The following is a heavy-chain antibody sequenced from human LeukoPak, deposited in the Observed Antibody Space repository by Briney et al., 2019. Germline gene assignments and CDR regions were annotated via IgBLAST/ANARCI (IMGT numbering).Heavy chain of an antibody. V-gene: IGHV3-13*01. CDR2: IGTAGDT. J-gene: IGHJ6*02. D-gene: IGHD6-19*01. CDR3: ARGVVAGSVHYYYGMDV. Sequence: GGSLRLSCAASGFSFDDYAMHWVRQATGKGLEWVSAIGTAGDTYYPGSVKGRFTISRENAKNSLYLQMNSLRAGDTAVYYCARGVVAGSVHYYYGMDVWAQGTTVTVSS. CDR1: GFSFDDYA.